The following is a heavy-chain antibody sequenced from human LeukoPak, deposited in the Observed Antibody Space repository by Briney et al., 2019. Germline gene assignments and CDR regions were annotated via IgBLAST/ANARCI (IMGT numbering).Heavy chain of an antibody. CDR3: AKDLGASWLLLVTPFDY. J-gene: IGHJ4*02. D-gene: IGHD3-22*01. Sequence: GGSLRLSCAASGFTFSSYAMSWVRQALGKGLEWVSAISGSGGSTYYADSVTGRFTISRDNSKNTLYLQMNSLRAEDTAAYYCAKDLGASWLLLVTPFDYWGQGTLVTVSS. CDR1: GFTFSSYA. V-gene: IGHV3-23*01. CDR2: ISGSGGST.